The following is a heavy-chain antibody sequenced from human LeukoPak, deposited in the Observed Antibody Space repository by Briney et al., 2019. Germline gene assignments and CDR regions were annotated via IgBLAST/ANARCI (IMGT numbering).Heavy chain of an antibody. D-gene: IGHD6-19*01. CDR2: IIPIFGTA. V-gene: IGHV1-69*05. J-gene: IGHJ5*02. CDR1: GGTSSSYA. CDR3: ARVGAVAGTSWFDP. Sequence: SAKVSCKASGGTSSSYAISWVRQAPGQGLEWMGRIIPIFGTANYAQKFQGRVTITTDESTSTAYMELSSLRSEDTAVYYCARVGAVAGTSWFDPWGQGTLVTVSS.